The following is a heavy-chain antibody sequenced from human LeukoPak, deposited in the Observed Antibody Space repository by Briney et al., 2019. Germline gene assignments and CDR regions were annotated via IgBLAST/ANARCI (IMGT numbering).Heavy chain of an antibody. CDR3: ATDPGGGDDYYFDY. CDR1: GFTLSSYS. V-gene: IGHV3-21*01. D-gene: IGHD5-12*01. Sequence: PGGSLRLSCAASGFTLSSYSMNWVRQAPGKGLEWVSSISSSSSYIYYADSVKGRFTISRDNAKNSLYLQMNSLRAEDTAVYYCATDPGGGDDYYFDYWGQGTLVTVSS. J-gene: IGHJ4*02. CDR2: ISSSSSYI.